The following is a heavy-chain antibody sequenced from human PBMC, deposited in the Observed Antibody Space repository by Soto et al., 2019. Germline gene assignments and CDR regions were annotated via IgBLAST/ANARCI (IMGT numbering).Heavy chain of an antibody. CDR3: ARVKAWEWLLYYYYGMDV. Sequence: PSETLSLTCTVSGGSISSYYWSWIRQPAGKGLEWIGRIYTSGSTNYNPSLKSRVTMSVDTSKNQFSLKLSSVTAADTAVYYCARVKAWEWLLYYYYGMDVWGQGTTVTVSS. CDR1: GGSISSYY. CDR2: IYTSGST. J-gene: IGHJ6*02. V-gene: IGHV4-4*07. D-gene: IGHD3-3*01.